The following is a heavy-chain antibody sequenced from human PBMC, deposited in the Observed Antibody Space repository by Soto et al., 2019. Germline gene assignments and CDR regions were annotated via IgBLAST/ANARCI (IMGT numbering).Heavy chain of an antibody. D-gene: IGHD3-22*01. V-gene: IGHV4-31*03. CDR2: IYYGGST. CDR3: ARGGYYYENSGQNAYDY. J-gene: IGHJ4*01. CDR1: GGSISSGGYY. Sequence: ASETLSLTCTVSGGSISSGGYYWSWIRQHPGKGLEWIGYIYYGGSTYYNPSLKSRATISGDTSKNQFSLKLSSVTAADTAVYYCARGGYYYENSGQNAYDYWGQGILVTVS.